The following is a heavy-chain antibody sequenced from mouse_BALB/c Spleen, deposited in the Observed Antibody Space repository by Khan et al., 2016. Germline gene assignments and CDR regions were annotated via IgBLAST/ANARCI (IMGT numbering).Heavy chain of an antibody. Sequence: QVQLKESGAELVRPGSSVKISCKASDYAFSRYWMNWVKQRPGQGLEWIGQIYPGDGDTNYNGKFKGKATLTADKFSSTAYLPLSSLTSEDSAIYFCARGTPFAYWGQGTLVTVSA. CDR3: ARGTPFAY. CDR2: IYPGDGDT. V-gene: IGHV1-80*01. J-gene: IGHJ3*01. CDR1: DYAFSRYW. D-gene: IGHD2-14*01.